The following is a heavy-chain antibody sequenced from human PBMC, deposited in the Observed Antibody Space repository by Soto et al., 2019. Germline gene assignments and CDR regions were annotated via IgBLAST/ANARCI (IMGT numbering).Heavy chain of an antibody. Sequence: QVQLQQWGAGLLKPSETLSLTCAVYGGSFSGYYWSWIRQPPGKGLEWIGEINHSGSTNYNPSLKSRVTLSVDTSKNQFSLKLSSVTAADTAVYYCARGRFQESSYYYYYMDVWGKGTTVTVSS. CDR3: ARGRFQESSYYYYYMDV. V-gene: IGHV4-34*01. D-gene: IGHD3-3*01. CDR1: GGSFSGYY. J-gene: IGHJ6*03. CDR2: INHSGST.